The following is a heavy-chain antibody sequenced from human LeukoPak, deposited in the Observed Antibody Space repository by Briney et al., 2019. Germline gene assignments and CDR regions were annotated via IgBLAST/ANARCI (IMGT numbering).Heavy chain of an antibody. CDR3: ARDCGGDKDI. CDR1: SGPISSGGYY. V-gene: IGHV4-31*03. D-gene: IGHD2-21*01. CDR2: IYYSGST. J-gene: IGHJ3*02. Sequence: PSETLSLTCTVSSGPISSGGYYWSWIRQHPGKGLEWIGYIYYSGSTYYNPSLKSRVTISVDTSKNQFSLKLSSVTAADTAVYYCARDCGGDKDIWGQGTMVTVSS.